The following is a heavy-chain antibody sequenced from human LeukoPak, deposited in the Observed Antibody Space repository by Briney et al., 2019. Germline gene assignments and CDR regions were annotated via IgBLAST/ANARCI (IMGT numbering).Heavy chain of an antibody. CDR1: GFTFSSYA. J-gene: IGHJ6*02. V-gene: IGHV3-23*01. CDR3: AKEVWDYYGSGSYYDFGYYYYGMDV. CDR2: ISGSGGST. Sequence: GGSLRLSCAASGFTFSSYAMSWVRQAPGKGLEWVSAISGSGGSTHYADSVKGRFTISRDNSKNTLYLQMNSLRAEDTAVYYCAKEVWDYYGSGSYYDFGYYYYGMDVWGQETTVTVSS. D-gene: IGHD3-10*01.